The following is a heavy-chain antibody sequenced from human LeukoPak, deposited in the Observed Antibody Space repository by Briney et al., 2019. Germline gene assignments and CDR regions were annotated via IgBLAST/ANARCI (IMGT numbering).Heavy chain of an antibody. V-gene: IGHV4-59*01. CDR1: GGSISSYY. Sequence: PSETLSLPCTVSGGSISSYYWSWFRQPPGKGLEWIGYIYYSGSTNYNPSLTSRVTISVDTSKNQFSLKLSSVTAADTAAYYCARGRGWFDPWGQGTLVTVSS. J-gene: IGHJ5*02. CDR3: ARGRGWFDP. D-gene: IGHD3-10*01. CDR2: IYYSGST.